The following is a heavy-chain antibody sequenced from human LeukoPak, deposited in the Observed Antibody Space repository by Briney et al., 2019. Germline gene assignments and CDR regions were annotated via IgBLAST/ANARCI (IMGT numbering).Heavy chain of an antibody. CDR2: ISSTSTYT. V-gene: IGHV3-11*06. J-gene: IGHJ4*02. CDR1: GFPFTSGFTFSDYY. Sequence: GGSLRLSCAASGFPFTSGFTFSDYYMSWIRQAPGKGLEWVSYISSTSTYTNYADSVKGRFTISRDNANNSVYPQMNSLRADDTAIYYCARGGTGAFDYWGQGTLVTVSS. CDR3: ARGGTGAFDY. D-gene: IGHD2-8*02.